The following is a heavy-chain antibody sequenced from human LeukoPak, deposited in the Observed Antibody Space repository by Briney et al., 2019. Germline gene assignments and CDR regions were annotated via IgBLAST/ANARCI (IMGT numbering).Heavy chain of an antibody. D-gene: IGHD1-26*01. CDR1: GYTFTGYY. CDR2: INPNSGGT. CDR3: ARFGAEGY. Sequence: ASVKVSCKASGYTFTGYYIHWVRQAPGQGLEWMGWINPNSGGTNYAQKFQGRVTMTRDTSISTAYMELSSLRSDDTAIYYCARFGAEGYWGQGTLVTVFS. J-gene: IGHJ4*02. V-gene: IGHV1-2*02.